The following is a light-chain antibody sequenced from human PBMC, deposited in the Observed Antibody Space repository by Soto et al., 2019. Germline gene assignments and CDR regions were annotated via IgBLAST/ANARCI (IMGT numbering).Light chain of an antibody. CDR3: QQYGSLSWT. V-gene: IGKV3-20*01. CDR2: GAS. CDR1: QNVDSNY. Sequence: EIVLTQSPGTLSLSPCERATLSCSASQNVDSNYLAWYQQKPGQAPRIIIFGASGRATGIPDRFSGSGSGTDFTLTISRLEPEDFAVYYCQQYGSLSWTFGQGTKVDIK. J-gene: IGKJ1*01.